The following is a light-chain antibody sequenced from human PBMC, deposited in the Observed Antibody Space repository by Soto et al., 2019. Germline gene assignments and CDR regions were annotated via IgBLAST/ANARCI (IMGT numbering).Light chain of an antibody. J-gene: IGKJ2*01. Sequence: DIQMTQSPSTLSASVGDRVTITCRASQSVSSWLAWYQQKPGKAPKLLIYDVSSLESGVPSRFSGSGSGTEFTLTIGSLQPDDFATYYCQQYNPYSRTFGQGTKLEIK. V-gene: IGKV1-5*01. CDR2: DVS. CDR1: QSVSSW. CDR3: QQYNPYSRT.